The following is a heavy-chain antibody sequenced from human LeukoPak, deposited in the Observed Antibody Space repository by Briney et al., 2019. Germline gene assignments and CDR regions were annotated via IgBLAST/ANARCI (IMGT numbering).Heavy chain of an antibody. J-gene: IGHJ4*02. V-gene: IGHV3-21*01. D-gene: IGHD3-9*01. CDR2: ISSSSSYI. CDR1: GFTFSSYS. Sequence: PGGSLRLSCAASGFTFSSYSMNWVRQAPGKGLEWVSSISSSSSYIYYADSVKGRFTISRDNAKNSPYLQMNSLRAEDTAVYYCARASYYDILNFDYWGQGTLVTVSS. CDR3: ARASYYDILNFDY.